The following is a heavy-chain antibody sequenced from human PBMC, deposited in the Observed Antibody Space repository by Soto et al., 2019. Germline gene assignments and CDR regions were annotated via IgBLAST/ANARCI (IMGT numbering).Heavy chain of an antibody. D-gene: IGHD6-13*01. CDR3: AKGEAVAGTEFDY. J-gene: IGHJ4*02. V-gene: IGHV3-23*01. Sequence: GGSLRLSCAASGFTFSSYAMSWVRQAPGKGLEWVSTISSADSTYYADSVKGRFTISRDNSKNTLYLQMNSLRGEDTAVYYCAKGEAVAGTEFDYWGQGTLVTVSS. CDR2: ISSADST. CDR1: GFTFSSYA.